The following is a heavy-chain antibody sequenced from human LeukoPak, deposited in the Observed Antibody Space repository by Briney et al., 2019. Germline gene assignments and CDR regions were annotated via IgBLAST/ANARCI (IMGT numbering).Heavy chain of an antibody. CDR2: INHSRST. J-gene: IGHJ4*02. D-gene: IGHD2-15*01. V-gene: IGHV4-34*01. CDR3: AREVGYCSGGSCYSPSRFDY. CDR1: GGSFSGYY. Sequence: SETLSLTCAVYGGSFSGYYWSWIRQPPGKGLEWIGEINHSRSTNYNPSLKSRVTISVDTSKNQFSLKLSSVTAADTAVYYCAREVGYCSGGSCYSPSRFDYWGQGTLVTVSS.